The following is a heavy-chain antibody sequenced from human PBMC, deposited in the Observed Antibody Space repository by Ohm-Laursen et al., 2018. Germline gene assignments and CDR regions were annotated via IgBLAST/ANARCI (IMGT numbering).Heavy chain of an antibody. Sequence: ASVKVSCKASGYTFTSYGISWVRQAPGQGLEWMGWISAYNGNTNYAQKLQGRVTMTRDTSTSTVYMELSSLRSEDTAVYYCARFGDGYGLDIWGQGTMVTVSS. CDR2: ISAYNGNT. CDR1: GYTFTSYG. CDR3: ARFGDGYGLDI. J-gene: IGHJ3*02. V-gene: IGHV1-18*01. D-gene: IGHD2-21*01.